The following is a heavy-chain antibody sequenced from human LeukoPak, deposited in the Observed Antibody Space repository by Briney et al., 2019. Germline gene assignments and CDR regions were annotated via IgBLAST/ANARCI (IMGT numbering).Heavy chain of an antibody. CDR1: GGSISSHY. CDR3: ARDRGYSYGYELGY. CDR2: IYYSGST. J-gene: IGHJ4*02. D-gene: IGHD5-18*01. V-gene: IGHV4-59*11. Sequence: SETLSLTCTVPGGSISSHYWSWIRQPPGKGLEWIGYIYYSGSTNYNPSLKSRVTISVDTSKNQFSLKLSSVTAADTAVYYCARDRGYSYGYELGYWGQGTLVTVSS.